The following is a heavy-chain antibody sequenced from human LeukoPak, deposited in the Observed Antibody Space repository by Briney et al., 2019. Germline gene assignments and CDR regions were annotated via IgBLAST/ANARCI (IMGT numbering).Heavy chain of an antibody. Sequence: GGSLRLSCAASGFTFSSHSMNWVRQAPGKGLEWVSSISSSSSYIYYADSVKGRFTISRDNAKNSLYLQMNSLRAEDTAVYYCAREGAGNDFWSNYDFDYWGQGTLVTVSS. CDR2: ISSSSSYI. V-gene: IGHV3-21*01. J-gene: IGHJ4*02. CDR1: GFTFSSHS. D-gene: IGHD3-3*01. CDR3: AREGAGNDFWSNYDFDY.